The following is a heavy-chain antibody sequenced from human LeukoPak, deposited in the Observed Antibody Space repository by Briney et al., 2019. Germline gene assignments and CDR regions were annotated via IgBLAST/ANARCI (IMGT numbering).Heavy chain of an antibody. CDR2: IYTSGST. V-gene: IGHV4-61*02. CDR1: GGSISSGSYY. D-gene: IGHD4-23*01. J-gene: IGHJ3*02. Sequence: SETLSLACTVSGGSISSGSYYWSWIRQPAGKGLEWIGRIYTSGSTNYNPSLKSRVTISVDTSKNQFSLKLSSVTAADTAVYYCARDYGGYDDAFDIWGQGTMVTVSS. CDR3: ARDYGGYDDAFDI.